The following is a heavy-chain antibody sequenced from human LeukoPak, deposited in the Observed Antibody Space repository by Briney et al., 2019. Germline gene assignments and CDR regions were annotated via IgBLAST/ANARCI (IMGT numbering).Heavy chain of an antibody. CDR3: AGSMIKMDTIILY. CDR1: GGSISSYY. J-gene: IGHJ4*02. Sequence: ASETLSLTCTVSGGSISSYYWSWIRQPPGKGLEWIGYIYYSGSTNYNPSLKSRVTISVDTSKNQFSLKLSSVTAADTAVYYCAGSMIKMDTIILYWGQGTLVTVSS. CDR2: IYYSGST. V-gene: IGHV4-59*01. D-gene: IGHD5-24*01.